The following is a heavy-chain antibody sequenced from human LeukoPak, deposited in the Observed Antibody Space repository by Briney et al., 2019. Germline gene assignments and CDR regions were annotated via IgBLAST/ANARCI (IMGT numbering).Heavy chain of an antibody. CDR2: ISGYNGNT. CDR1: GYTFTSYG. V-gene: IGHV1-18*01. Sequence: VASVKVSCKASGYTFTSYGISWVRQAPGQGLEWMGWISGYNGNTKYAQKLQGRVTMTTDTSTTTAYMELRSLRSDDTAVYYCARDGRHRYYYDSSGFYGSWFDPWGQGTLVTVSS. J-gene: IGHJ5*02. D-gene: IGHD3-22*01. CDR3: ARDGRHRYYYDSSGFYGSWFDP.